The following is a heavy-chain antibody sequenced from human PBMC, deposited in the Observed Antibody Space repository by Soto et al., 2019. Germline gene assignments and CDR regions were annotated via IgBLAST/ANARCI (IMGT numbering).Heavy chain of an antibody. Sequence: PSETLSLTCTVSGGSISSSSWSWIRQPPGRGLEWIGYIYNNGRTDYNPSLKSRVTISVDTSKNHFSLKLSSMTPADTAVYYCARARFCTSTSCYHYFDFWGQGTLVTVSS. V-gene: IGHV4-59*01. J-gene: IGHJ4*02. CDR3: ARARFCTSTSCYHYFDF. D-gene: IGHD2-2*01. CDR1: GGSISSSS. CDR2: IYNNGRT.